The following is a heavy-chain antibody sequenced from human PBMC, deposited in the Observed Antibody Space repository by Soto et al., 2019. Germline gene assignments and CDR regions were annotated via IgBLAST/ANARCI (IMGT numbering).Heavy chain of an antibody. CDR2: IYYSGST. V-gene: IGHV4-59*01. CDR3: ARTSNPYSSSWFFDY. Sequence: QVQLQESGPGLVKPSETLSLTCTVSGGSISSYYWRWIRQPPGKGLEWIGYIYYSGSTNYHPSLKTRVTISVDTSKNHFSLKLSSVTAEDTAVYYCARTSNPYSSSWFFDYWGQGTLVTVSS. CDR1: GGSISSYY. D-gene: IGHD6-13*01. J-gene: IGHJ4*02.